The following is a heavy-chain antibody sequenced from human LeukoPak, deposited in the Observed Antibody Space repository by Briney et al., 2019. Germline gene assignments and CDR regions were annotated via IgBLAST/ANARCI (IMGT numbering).Heavy chain of an antibody. CDR2: IYYSGST. J-gene: IGHJ5*02. CDR1: GYSISSSNW. CDR3: ARVITGTTNWFDP. Sequence: SETLSLTCAVSGYSISSSNWWGWIRQPPGKGLEWIGYIYYSGSTYYNPSLKSRVTMSVDTSKNQFSLKLSSVTAVDTAVYYCARVITGTTNWFDPWGQGTLVTVSS. D-gene: IGHD1-20*01. V-gene: IGHV4-28*03.